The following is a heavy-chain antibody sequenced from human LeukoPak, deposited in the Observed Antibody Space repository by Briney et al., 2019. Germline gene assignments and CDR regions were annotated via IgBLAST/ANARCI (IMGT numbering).Heavy chain of an antibody. V-gene: IGHV4-4*07. D-gene: IGHD6-13*01. Sequence: SETLSLTCTVSGGSISSYYWSWIRQPAGKGLEWIGRIYTSGSTNYNPSLKSRVTMSVDTSKNQFSLKLSSVTAADTAVYYCARDKQQLVHLSLAASGSGSWYFDLWGRGTLVTVSS. J-gene: IGHJ2*01. CDR2: IYTSGST. CDR1: GGSISSYY. CDR3: ARDKQQLVHLSLAASGSGSWYFDL.